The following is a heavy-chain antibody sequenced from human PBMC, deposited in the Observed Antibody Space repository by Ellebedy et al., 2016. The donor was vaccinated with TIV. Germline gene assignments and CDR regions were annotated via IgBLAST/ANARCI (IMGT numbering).Heavy chain of an antibody. V-gene: IGHV3-9*01. Sequence: GGSLRLSXAASGFTFDDYAMHWVRQAPGKGLEWVSGISWNSGSLGYADSVKGRFTISRDNSKNTLYLQMNSLRAEDTAVYYCAKDQRGHLTVTYVVTAPYWGQGTLVTVSS. CDR3: AKDQRGHLTVTYVVTAPY. J-gene: IGHJ4*02. D-gene: IGHD2-21*02. CDR2: ISWNSGSL. CDR1: GFTFDDYA.